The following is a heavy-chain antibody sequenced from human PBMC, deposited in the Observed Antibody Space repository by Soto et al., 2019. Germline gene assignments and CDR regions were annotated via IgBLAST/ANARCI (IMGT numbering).Heavy chain of an antibody. CDR1: GFTFGSYW. CDR2: IDSDGSST. CDR3: ARGRPYGMDV. V-gene: IGHV3-74*01. Sequence: GGSLRLSCAASGFTFGSYWMNWVRQAPGKGLVWVSRIDSDGSSTTYADSVKGRFTTSRDNAKDTLYLQMSSLRVENTAVYYCARGRPYGMDVWGQGTTVTVSS. J-gene: IGHJ6*02.